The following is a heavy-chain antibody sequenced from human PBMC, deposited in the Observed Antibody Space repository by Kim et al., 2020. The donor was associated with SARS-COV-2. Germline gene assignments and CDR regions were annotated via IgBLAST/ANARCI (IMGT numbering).Heavy chain of an antibody. CDR3: ARLQGALAVPRLVY. CDR1: GDSVSGFY. CDR2: IYYSGKS. Sequence: SETLSLTCTVSGDSVSGFYWAWIRQPPGKRLEWLASIYYSGKSAHNPSLKNRLSVSVDMSTNQISLKVRSVSAADTAVYYCARLQGALAVPRLVYCGQG. J-gene: IGHJ4*02. V-gene: IGHV4-59*08. D-gene: IGHD3-9*01.